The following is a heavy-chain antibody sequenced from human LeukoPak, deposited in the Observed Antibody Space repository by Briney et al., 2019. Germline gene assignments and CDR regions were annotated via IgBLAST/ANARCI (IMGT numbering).Heavy chain of an antibody. CDR2: IKQDGSEK. Sequence: GGSLRLSCAASGFTFSSYWMSWVRQAPGKGLEWVANIKQDGSEKYYVDSVNGRFTISRDNAKNSLYLQMNSLRAEDTAVYYCAKDRGYYDSSGYYYYYGMDVWGQGTTVTVSS. D-gene: IGHD3-22*01. CDR3: AKDRGYYDSSGYYYYYGMDV. V-gene: IGHV3-7*01. CDR1: GFTFSSYW. J-gene: IGHJ6*02.